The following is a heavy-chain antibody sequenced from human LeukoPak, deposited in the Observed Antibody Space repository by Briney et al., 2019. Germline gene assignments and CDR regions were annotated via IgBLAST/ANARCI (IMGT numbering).Heavy chain of an antibody. D-gene: IGHD2-15*01. CDR3: ARDASYCSGGSCYSNDAFDI. CDR2: ISYDGSNK. Sequence: GGSLRLSCAASGFTFSSYAMHWVRQAPGKGLEWVAVISYDGSNKYYADSVKGRFTISRDNSKNTLYLQMNSLRAEDTAVYYCARDASYCSGGSCYSNDAFDIWGQGTMVTVSS. J-gene: IGHJ3*02. CDR1: GFTFSSYA. V-gene: IGHV3-30-3*01.